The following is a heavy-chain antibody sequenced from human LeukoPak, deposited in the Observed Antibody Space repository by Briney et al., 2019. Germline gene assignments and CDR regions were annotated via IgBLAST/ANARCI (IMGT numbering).Heavy chain of an antibody. V-gene: IGHV1-2*02. CDR3: ARDVETGS. CDR1: GYTFTDYY. Sequence: GASVKVSCKASGYTFTDYYIYWVRQAPGQGLECMGWINPKSGASTYVQKFHGRVTLTRDTSISTAYMELRTLRCNDTSIYYCARDVETGSWGQGTLVTVSS. D-gene: IGHD2-21*02. J-gene: IGHJ5*02. CDR2: INPKSGAS.